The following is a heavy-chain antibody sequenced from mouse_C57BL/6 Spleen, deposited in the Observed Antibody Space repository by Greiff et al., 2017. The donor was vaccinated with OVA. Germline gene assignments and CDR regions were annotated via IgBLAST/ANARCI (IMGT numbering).Heavy chain of an antibody. CDR3: ARGGLRPYYYAMDY. CDR1: GYTFTSYW. V-gene: IGHV1-64*01. D-gene: IGHD2-4*01. Sequence: QVQLQQPGAELVKPGASVKLSCKASGYTFTSYWMHWVKQRPGQGLEWIGMIHPNSGSTNYNEKFKSKATLTVDKSSSKAYMQLSSLTSEDSAVYYCARGGLRPYYYAMDYWGQGTSVTVSS. CDR2: IHPNSGST. J-gene: IGHJ4*01.